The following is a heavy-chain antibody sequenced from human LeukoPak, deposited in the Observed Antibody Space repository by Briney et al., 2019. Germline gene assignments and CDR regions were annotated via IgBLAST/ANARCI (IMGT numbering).Heavy chain of an antibody. CDR1: GFTFSSYA. CDR2: ISGSGGST. V-gene: IGHV3-23*01. D-gene: IGHD5-12*01. Sequence: GGSLRLSCAASGFTFSSYAMSWVRQAPGKGLEWVSAISGSGGSTYYADSVKGRFTISRDNAKNSLYLQMNGLRAEDTAVYYCARLSSGVDYWGQGTLVTVSS. J-gene: IGHJ4*02. CDR3: ARLSSGVDY.